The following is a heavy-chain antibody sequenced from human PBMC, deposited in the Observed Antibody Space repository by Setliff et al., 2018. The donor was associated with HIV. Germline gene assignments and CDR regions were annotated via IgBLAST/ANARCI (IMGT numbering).Heavy chain of an antibody. CDR3: ASKVYCTNGVCLDAFDI. Sequence: ASVKVSCKASGYTFTAYYMHWVRQAPGQGLEWMGRINPNSGGTNYAQKFQGRVTMTRDTSISTAYMELSRLRSDDTAVYYCASKVYCTNGVCLDAFDIWGQGTMVTVSS. J-gene: IGHJ3*02. V-gene: IGHV1-2*06. D-gene: IGHD2-8*01. CDR2: INPNSGGT. CDR1: GYTFTAYY.